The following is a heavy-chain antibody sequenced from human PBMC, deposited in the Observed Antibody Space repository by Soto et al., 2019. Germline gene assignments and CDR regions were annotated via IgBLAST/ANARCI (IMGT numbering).Heavy chain of an antibody. J-gene: IGHJ6*03. CDR2: IYYSGST. CDR1: GGSISSSSYY. V-gene: IGHV4-39*01. D-gene: IGHD4-4*01. CDR3: ARQVGYSNYPPHYYYYYYMDV. Sequence: SETLSLTCTVSGGSISSSSYYWGWIRQPPGKGLEWIGSIYYSGSTYYNPSLKSRVTISVDTSKNQFSLKLSSVTAADTAVYYCARQVGYSNYPPHYYYYYYMDVWGKGTTVTVSS.